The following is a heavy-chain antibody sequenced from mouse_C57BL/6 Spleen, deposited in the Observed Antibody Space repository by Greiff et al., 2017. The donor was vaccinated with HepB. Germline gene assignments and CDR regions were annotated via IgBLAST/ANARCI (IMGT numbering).Heavy chain of an antibody. CDR1: GFSLTSYG. V-gene: IGHV2-3*01. D-gene: IGHD1-1*01. CDR2: IWGDGST. Sequence: VKLVESGPGLVAPSQSLSITCTVSGFSLTSYGVSWVRQPPGKGLEWLGVIWGDGSTNYHSALISRLSISKDNFKSQVFLKLNSLQTDDTATYYCAKEKLLAGGSYFDYWGQGTTLTVSS. J-gene: IGHJ2*01. CDR3: AKEKLLAGGSYFDY.